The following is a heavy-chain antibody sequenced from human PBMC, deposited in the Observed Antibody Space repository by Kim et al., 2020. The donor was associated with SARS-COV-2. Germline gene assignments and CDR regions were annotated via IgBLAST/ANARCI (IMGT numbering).Heavy chain of an antibody. J-gene: IGHJ5*02. CDR1: GYTFTSYY. D-gene: IGHD2-2*02. Sequence: ASVKVSCKASGYTFTSYYMHWVRQAPGQGLEWMGIINPSGGSTSYAQKFQGRVTMTRDTSTSTVYMELSSLRSEDTAVYYCARGQVPIPAAILNWFDPWGQGTLVTVSS. CDR2: INPSGGST. CDR3: ARGQVPIPAAILNWFDP. V-gene: IGHV1-46*01.